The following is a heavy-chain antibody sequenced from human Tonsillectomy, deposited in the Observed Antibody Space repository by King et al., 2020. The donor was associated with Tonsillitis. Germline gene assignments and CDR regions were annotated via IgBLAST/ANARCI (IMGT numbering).Heavy chain of an antibody. D-gene: IGHD2-15*01. J-gene: IGHJ5*02. CDR2: IYNSNT. V-gene: IGHV4-31*03. Sequence: LQLQESGPGLVKPSQTLSLTCTVSGGAISGGAYYWSWIRQHPGKGLECIGYIYNSNTYYNPSLKSRLTISGDTSKNHVSLRLSSVTAADTAVYYCGRYEGGVFDPWGQGTLVTVSS. CDR1: GGAISGGAYY. CDR3: GRYEGGVFDP.